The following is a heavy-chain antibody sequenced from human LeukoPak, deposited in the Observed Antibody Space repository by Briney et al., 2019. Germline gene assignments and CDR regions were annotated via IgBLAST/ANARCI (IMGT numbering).Heavy chain of an antibody. D-gene: IGHD3-10*01. V-gene: IGHV4-34*01. CDR2: INHSGST. CDR3: ARVQTYYYGSGRNHYCYMDV. Sequence: PSETLTLTCAVHGGSFSGYYWSWIRQPPGKGLEWIGEINHSGSTNYNPSLKSRVTITVKKSTNQTPLMLSYGTAADTAVYYCARVQTYYYGSGRNHYCYMDVWGKGTTVTVSS. CDR1: GGSFSGYY. J-gene: IGHJ6*03.